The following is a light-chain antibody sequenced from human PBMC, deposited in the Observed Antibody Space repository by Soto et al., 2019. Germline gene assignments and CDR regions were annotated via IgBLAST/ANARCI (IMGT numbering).Light chain of an antibody. CDR2: DVS. CDR3: SSYTSIPALV. J-gene: IGLJ1*01. Sequence: QSVLTQPASVSGSPGQSITISCTGTSSDVGGYKSVSWYQQNPGKGPKIMIYDVSIRPSGVPDRFSGSKSGNTASLTISGLQAQDEADYYCSSYTSIPALVFGTGTKVTVL. V-gene: IGLV2-14*01. CDR1: SSDVGGYKS.